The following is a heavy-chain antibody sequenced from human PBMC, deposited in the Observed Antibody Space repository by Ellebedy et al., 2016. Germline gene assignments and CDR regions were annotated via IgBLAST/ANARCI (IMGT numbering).Heavy chain of an antibody. CDR3: ARDRGANYDILTGYYNVISEGYWFDY. CDR1: GGSFSGYY. V-gene: IGHV4-34*01. CDR2: IYYSGST. D-gene: IGHD3-9*01. J-gene: IGHJ4*02. Sequence: SETLSLXCAVYGGSFSGYYWSWIRQPPGKGLEWIGSIYYSGSTYYNPSLKSRVTISVDTSKNQFSLKLSSVTAADTAVYYCARDRGANYDILTGYYNVISEGYWFDYWGQGTLVTVSS.